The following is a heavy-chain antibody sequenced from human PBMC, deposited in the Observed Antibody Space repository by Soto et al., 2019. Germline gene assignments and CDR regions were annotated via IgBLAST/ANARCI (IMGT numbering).Heavy chain of an antibody. CDR1: VDSVTSGSHY. Sequence: PSETLSLTCTVSVDSVTSGSHYWNWIRQTPGKGLEWIGYIYYGVSTNYNPSLRSRVTISVDTSKNQLSLNLSSVTAEDTAVYYCARYVVRGVISSDYYFDYWGQGTLVTVSS. V-gene: IGHV4-61*01. CDR3: ARYVVRGVISSDYYFDY. D-gene: IGHD3-10*01. CDR2: IYYGVST. J-gene: IGHJ4*02.